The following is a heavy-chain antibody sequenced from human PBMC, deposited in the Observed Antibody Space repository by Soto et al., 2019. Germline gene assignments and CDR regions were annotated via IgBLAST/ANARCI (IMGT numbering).Heavy chain of an antibody. CDR3: ARGIEIRDFDY. CDR2: INHSGST. Sequence: PSETLSLTCAVYGGSFSGYYWIWIRQPPGKGLEWIGEINHSGSTNYNPSLKSRVTISVDTSKNQFSLKLSSVTAADTAVYYCARGIEIRDFDYWGQGTLVTVSS. J-gene: IGHJ4*02. CDR1: GGSFSGYY. V-gene: IGHV4-34*01.